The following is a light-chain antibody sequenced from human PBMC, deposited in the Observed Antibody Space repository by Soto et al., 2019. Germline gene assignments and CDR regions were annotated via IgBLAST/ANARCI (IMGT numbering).Light chain of an antibody. Sequence: AIRMTQSPSSLSASTVDRVTITCRASQGISSYLAWYQQKPGKAPKLLIYAASTLQSGVPSRFSGSGSGTDFTLTISCLQSEDFATYYCQQYYSYPPITFGGGTKVDIK. CDR2: AAS. CDR3: QQYYSYPPIT. V-gene: IGKV1-8*01. J-gene: IGKJ4*01. CDR1: QGISSY.